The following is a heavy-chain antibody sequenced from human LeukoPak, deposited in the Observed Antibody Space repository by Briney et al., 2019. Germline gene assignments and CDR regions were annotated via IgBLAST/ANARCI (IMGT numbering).Heavy chain of an antibody. Sequence: GGSLRLSCAASGFTFSSYSMSWVRQAPGKGLEWVSAISSSGGSTDYTDSVKGRFTISSDNSKNTLYLQMNSLRAEDTAVYYCAKKMSITAASQVDYWGQGTLVTVSS. V-gene: IGHV3-23*01. CDR1: GFTFSSYS. J-gene: IGHJ4*02. CDR3: AKKMSITAASQVDY. CDR2: ISSSGGST. D-gene: IGHD1-20*01.